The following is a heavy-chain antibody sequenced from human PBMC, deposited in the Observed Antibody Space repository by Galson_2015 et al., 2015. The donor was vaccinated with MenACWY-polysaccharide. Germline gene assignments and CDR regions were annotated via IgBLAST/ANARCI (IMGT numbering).Heavy chain of an antibody. CDR1: GGSISSSSYY. CDR2: IYYSGIT. J-gene: IGHJ4*02. CDR3: AREIGARNGYNF. D-gene: IGHD5-24*01. Sequence: ETLSLTCTVSGGSISSSSYYWGWIRQPPGKGLEWIGSIYYSGITHYNPSLESRVTISVDTSRNQFTLKLSSVAAADTAVYYCAREIGARNGYNFWGQGTLVTVSS. V-gene: IGHV4-39*02.